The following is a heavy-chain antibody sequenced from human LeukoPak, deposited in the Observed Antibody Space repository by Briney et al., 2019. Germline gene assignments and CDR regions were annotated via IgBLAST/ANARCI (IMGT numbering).Heavy chain of an antibody. D-gene: IGHD3-10*01. CDR2: ISGSST. CDR3: AKDHSSGYPDAFDI. Sequence: GGSLRLSCAASGFTFSSYAMSWVRQAPGKGLDWVSAISGSSTYYADSVKGRFTISRDNSKNTLYLQMNSLRAEDTAVYYCAKDHSSGYPDAFDIWGQGTMVTVSS. V-gene: IGHV3-23*01. CDR1: GFTFSSYA. J-gene: IGHJ3*02.